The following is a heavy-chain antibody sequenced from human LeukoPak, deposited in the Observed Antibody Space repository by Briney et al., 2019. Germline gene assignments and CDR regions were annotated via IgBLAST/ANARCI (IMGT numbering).Heavy chain of an antibody. CDR1: GFTFGSYT. J-gene: IGHJ4*02. D-gene: IGHD6-19*01. CDR2: ISSSSSYI. Sequence: GGSLRLSCAASGFTFGSYTMNWVRQAPGKGLEWVPSISSSSSYIYYADSMKGRFTISRDNAKNSLYLQLNSLTAEDTAVYYCAREPYSSAWLFDYWGQGTLVTVSS. CDR3: AREPYSSAWLFDY. V-gene: IGHV3-21*01.